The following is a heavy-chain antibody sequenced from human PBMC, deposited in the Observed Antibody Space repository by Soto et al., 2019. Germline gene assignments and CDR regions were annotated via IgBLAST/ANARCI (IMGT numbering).Heavy chain of an antibody. D-gene: IGHD3-10*01. V-gene: IGHV1-18*04. CDR3: ARDRYYYGSGSYYPVDY. J-gene: IGHJ4*02. CDR1: GYTFTSYG. Sequence: QVQLVQSGAEVKKPGASVKVSCKASGYTFTSYGISWVRQAPGQGLEWMGWISAYNGNTNYAQKLQGRVTMTTDTSTSTAYMERRSLRSDDTAVYYCARDRYYYGSGSYYPVDYWGQGTLVTVSS. CDR2: ISAYNGNT.